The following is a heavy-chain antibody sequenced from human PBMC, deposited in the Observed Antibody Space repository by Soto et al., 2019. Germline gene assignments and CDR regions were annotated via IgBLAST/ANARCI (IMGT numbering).Heavy chain of an antibody. J-gene: IGHJ4*02. Sequence: ASVKVSCKDSGYTFTSYDISWVRQAPGQGLEWMGWISAYNGNTNYAQKLQGRVTMTTDTSTSTAYMELRSLRSDDTAVYYCATVVPAAMYFDYWAQGTLVTVSS. CDR3: ATVVPAAMYFDY. CDR2: ISAYNGNT. CDR1: GYTFTSYD. V-gene: IGHV1-18*01. D-gene: IGHD2-2*01.